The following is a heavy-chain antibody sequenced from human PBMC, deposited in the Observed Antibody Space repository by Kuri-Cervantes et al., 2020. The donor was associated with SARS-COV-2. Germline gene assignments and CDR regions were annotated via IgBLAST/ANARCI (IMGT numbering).Heavy chain of an antibody. CDR2: INPNSGGT. J-gene: IGHJ4*02. V-gene: IGHV1-2*02. CDR1: GYTFTGYY. CDR3: ASSDRLGEGLRDPLYREGVIQV. Sequence: ASVKVSCKASGYTFTGYYMHWVRQAPGQGLEWMGWINPNSGGTNYAQKFQGRVTTTRDTSISTAYMELSRLRSDDTAVYYCASSDRLGEGLRDPLYREGVIQVWGQGTLVTVSS. D-gene: IGHD3-10*01.